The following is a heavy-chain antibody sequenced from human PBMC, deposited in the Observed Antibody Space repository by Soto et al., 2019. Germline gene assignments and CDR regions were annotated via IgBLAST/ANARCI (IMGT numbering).Heavy chain of an antibody. CDR3: ASSRYSFGHSFDY. V-gene: IGHV5-10-1*03. D-gene: IGHD5-12*01. CDR1: GYTFTSYW. Sequence: EVQLVQSGAELKKPGESLRISCKVSGYTFTSYWISWVRQMPGKGLEWMGRIDPSGSYTKYSPPFEGHVSISVDKSISTVYLQWSSLKAADTAMYYCASSRYSFGHSFDYWGQGTQVTVSS. J-gene: IGHJ4*02. CDR2: IDPSGSYT.